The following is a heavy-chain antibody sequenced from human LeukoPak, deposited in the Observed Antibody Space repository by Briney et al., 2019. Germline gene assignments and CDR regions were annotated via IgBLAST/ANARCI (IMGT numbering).Heavy chain of an antibody. CDR3: ARGSSYSSSWYYYYYMDV. CDR1: GGSISSYY. J-gene: IGHJ6*03. D-gene: IGHD6-13*01. Sequence: SETLSLTCTVSGGSISSYYWSWIRQPPGKGLEWIGHIYYSGSTNYNPSLKSRVTISVDTSKNQFSLKLSSVTAADTAVYYCARGSSYSSSWYYYYYMDVWGKGTTVTVSS. CDR2: IYYSGST. V-gene: IGHV4-59*12.